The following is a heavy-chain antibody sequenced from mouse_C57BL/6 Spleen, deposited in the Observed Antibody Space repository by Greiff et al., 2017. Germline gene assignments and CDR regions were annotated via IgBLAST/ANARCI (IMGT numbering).Heavy chain of an antibody. J-gene: IGHJ2*01. CDR1: GYTFTSYW. D-gene: IGHD2-4*01. CDR3: ARWRGLQYYFDY. Sequence: QVQLQQSGAELVKPGASVKMSCKASGYTFTSYWITWVKQRPGQGLEWIGDIYPGSGSTNYNEKFKSKATLTVDTSSSTAYMQLSSLTSEDSAVYYCARWRGLQYYFDYWGQGTTLTVSS. V-gene: IGHV1-55*01. CDR2: IYPGSGST.